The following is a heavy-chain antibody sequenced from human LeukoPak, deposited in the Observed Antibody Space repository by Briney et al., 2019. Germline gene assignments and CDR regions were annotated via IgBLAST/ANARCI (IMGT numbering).Heavy chain of an antibody. Sequence: SGPTLVNPTQTLTLTCTFSGFSLTTRGVGVGWIRQPPGKALEWLALIYWSDDKRYSPSLRSRLTITKDTSKNQVVLTMTDMDPVDTATYYCAHTPWSGRFDPWGQGTLVTVSS. CDR1: GFSLTTRGVG. D-gene: IGHD3-3*01. CDR2: IYWSDDK. V-gene: IGHV2-5*01. J-gene: IGHJ5*02. CDR3: AHTPWSGRFDP.